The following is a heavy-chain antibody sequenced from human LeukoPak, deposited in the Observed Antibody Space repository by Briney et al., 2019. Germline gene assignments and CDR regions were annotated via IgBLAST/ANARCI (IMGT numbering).Heavy chain of an antibody. CDR3: VSFYETY. V-gene: IGHV3-74*01. D-gene: IGHD2/OR15-2a*01. CDR1: GNYW. CDR2: INSDGSWT. J-gene: IGHJ4*02. Sequence: GGSLRLSCVASGNYWMHWVRQAQGKGLVWVSHINSDGSWTSYADYVKGRFTISKDNAKNTVYLQMNSLRAEDTAVYYCVSFYETYWGRGTLVTVSS.